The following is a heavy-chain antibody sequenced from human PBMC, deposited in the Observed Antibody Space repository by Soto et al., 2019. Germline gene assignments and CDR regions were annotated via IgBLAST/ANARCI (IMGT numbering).Heavy chain of an antibody. D-gene: IGHD4-17*01. CDR1: GGSISSSNW. Sequence: QVQLQESGPGLVKPSGTLSLTCAVSGGSISSSNWWSWVRQPPGKGLEWIGEIDHSGSTNFNPYLKSQVTISVHKSKNQFSLKLSSVTAADTAVYYCARERTVTTSSAFDIWGQGTMVTVSS. CDR2: IDHSGST. V-gene: IGHV4-4*02. J-gene: IGHJ3*02. CDR3: ARERTVTTSSAFDI.